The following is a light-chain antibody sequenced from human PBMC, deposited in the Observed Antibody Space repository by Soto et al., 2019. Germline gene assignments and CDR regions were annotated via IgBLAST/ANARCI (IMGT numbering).Light chain of an antibody. CDR2: SNN. CDR1: SSNIGSNT. CDR3: GVWDGRRNGYL. Sequence: QSALTQPPSASGTPGQRVTISCSGSSSNIGSNTVNWYQQLPGTAPKLLIYSNNQRPSGVPDRFSGSKSGTSASLAISGLQSGEEGDYYCGVWDGRRNGYLCAAGPKFTVL. V-gene: IGLV1-44*01. J-gene: IGLJ1*01.